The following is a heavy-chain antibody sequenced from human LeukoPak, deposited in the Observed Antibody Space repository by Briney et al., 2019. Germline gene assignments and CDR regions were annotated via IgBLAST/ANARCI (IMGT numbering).Heavy chain of an antibody. CDR3: ARAFFYGSGSYSVSYFAY. CDR1: GFTFSSYE. CDR2: ISSSGSTI. V-gene: IGHV3-48*03. Sequence: GGSLRLSCAASGFTFSSYEMNWVRQAPGKGLEWVSYISSSGSTIYYADSVKGRFTISRDNAKNSLYLQVNSLRAEDTAVYYCARAFFYGSGSYSVSYFAYWGQGTLVTVSS. J-gene: IGHJ4*02. D-gene: IGHD3-10*01.